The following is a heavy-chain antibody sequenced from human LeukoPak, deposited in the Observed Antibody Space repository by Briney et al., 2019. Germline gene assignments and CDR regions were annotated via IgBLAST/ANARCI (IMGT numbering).Heavy chain of an antibody. Sequence: GGSLRLSCAASGFTVSSDYMSWVRQAPGKGLEWWANIKQDGSEKYYVDSVKGRFTISRDNAKNSLYLQMNSLRAEDTAVYYCAELGITMIGGVWGKGTTVTISS. CDR3: AELGITMIGGV. J-gene: IGHJ6*04. D-gene: IGHD3-10*02. CDR2: IKQDGSEK. CDR1: GFTVSSDY. V-gene: IGHV3-7*01.